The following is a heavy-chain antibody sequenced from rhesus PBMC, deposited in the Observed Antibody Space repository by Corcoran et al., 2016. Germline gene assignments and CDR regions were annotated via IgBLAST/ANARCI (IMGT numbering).Heavy chain of an antibody. D-gene: IGHD6-37*01. CDR2: ITLCGST. CDR1: GGSISSGYYY. CDR3: ARDARWLANYGLDS. V-gene: IGHV4-122*02. J-gene: IGHJ6*01. Sequence: QVQLQESGPGLVKPSETLSLTCAVSGGSISSGYYYWSWSRQPPGKGLEWSGDITLCGSTTYKPTLKSQVTISRETSKNQVSLKLSSVTAADTAVYYCARDARWLANYGLDSWGQGGVVTVSS.